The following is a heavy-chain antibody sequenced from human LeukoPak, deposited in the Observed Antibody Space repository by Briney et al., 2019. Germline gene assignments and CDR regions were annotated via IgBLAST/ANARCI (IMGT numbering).Heavy chain of an antibody. D-gene: IGHD4-17*01. CDR2: IYTSGST. Sequence: PSETLSLTCTVSGGSISSSSYYWSWIRQPAGKGLEWIGRIYTSGSTNYNPSLKSRVTMSVDTSKNQFSLKLNSVTAADTAVYYCAREEYGDYVGYWGQGTLVTVAS. CDR3: AREEYGDYVGY. CDR1: GGSISSSSYY. J-gene: IGHJ4*02. V-gene: IGHV4-61*02.